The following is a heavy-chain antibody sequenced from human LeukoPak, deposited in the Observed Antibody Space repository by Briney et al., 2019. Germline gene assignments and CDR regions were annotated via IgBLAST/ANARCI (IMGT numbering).Heavy chain of an antibody. J-gene: IGHJ4*02. CDR3: ARDRGRVAGEYFDY. CDR2: ISSSGSST. Sequence: GSLLLSFAASGFTFSDVYMSWIRQAPGKGLEWVSYISSSGSSTKYADSVKGRLTISRDNAKNSLYLQMNSLRVEDTAVYYCARDRGRVAGEYFDYWGQGTLVTVSS. CDR1: GFTFSDVY. V-gene: IGHV3-11*06. D-gene: IGHD6-19*01.